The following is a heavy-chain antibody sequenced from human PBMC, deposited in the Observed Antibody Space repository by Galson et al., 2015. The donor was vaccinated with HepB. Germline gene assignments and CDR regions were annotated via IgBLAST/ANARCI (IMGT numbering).Heavy chain of an antibody. CDR1: GYTFTGYY. CDR2: INPNSGGT. Sequence: SVKVSCKASGYTFTGYYMHWVRQAPGQGLEWMGWINPNSGGTNYAQKFQGRVTMTRDTSISTAYMELSRLRSDDTAVYYCARVVAVADTRFDYWGQGTLVTVSS. CDR3: ARVVAVADTRFDY. D-gene: IGHD6-19*01. V-gene: IGHV1-2*02. J-gene: IGHJ4*02.